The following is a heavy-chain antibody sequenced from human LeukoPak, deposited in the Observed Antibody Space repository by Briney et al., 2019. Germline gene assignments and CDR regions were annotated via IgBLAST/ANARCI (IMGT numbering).Heavy chain of an antibody. V-gene: IGHV1-3*01. Sequence: ASVKVSCKASGYTFTSYAMHWVRQAPGQRLEWMGWINAGNGNTKYSQKFQGRVTITRDTSASTAYMELSSLRSEGTAVYYCARASQLLWFGDSLYNWFDPWGQGTLVTVSS. CDR3: ARASQLLWFGDSLYNWFDP. CDR1: GYTFTSYA. J-gene: IGHJ5*02. CDR2: INAGNGNT. D-gene: IGHD3-10*01.